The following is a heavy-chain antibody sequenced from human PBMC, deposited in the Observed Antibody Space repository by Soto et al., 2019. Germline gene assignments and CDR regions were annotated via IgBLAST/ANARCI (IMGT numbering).Heavy chain of an antibody. CDR3: ARVDDQFYCSGGSCSDSNWFDP. CDR1: GYSFTSYW. J-gene: IGHJ5*02. D-gene: IGHD2-15*01. V-gene: IGHV5-10-1*01. Sequence: PGESLKISCKGSGYSFTSYWISWVRQMPGKGLEWMGRIDPSDSYTNYSPSFQGHVTISADKSISTAYLQWSSLKASDTAMYYCARVDDQFYCSGGSCSDSNWFDPWGQGTLVTVSS. CDR2: IDPSDSYT.